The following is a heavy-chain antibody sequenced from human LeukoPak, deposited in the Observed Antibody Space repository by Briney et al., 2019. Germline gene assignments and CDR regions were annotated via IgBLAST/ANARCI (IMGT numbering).Heavy chain of an antibody. CDR1: GYIFTSYG. Sequence: ASVKVSCKASGYIFTSYGISWVRQAPGQGLEWMGWISAYNGNTNYAQKLQGRVTMTTDTSTSTAYMELRSLRSDDTAVYYCARSGSGSYYTPLDYWGQGTLVTVSS. CDR3: ARSGSGSYYTPLDY. CDR2: ISAYNGNT. D-gene: IGHD3-10*01. J-gene: IGHJ4*02. V-gene: IGHV1-18*04.